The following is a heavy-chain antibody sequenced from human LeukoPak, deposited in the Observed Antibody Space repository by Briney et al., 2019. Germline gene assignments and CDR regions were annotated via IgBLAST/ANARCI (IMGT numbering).Heavy chain of an antibody. D-gene: IGHD3-22*01. CDR3: AKEGNFYDISGSWEYFQH. J-gene: IGHJ1*01. Sequence: GGSLRLSCAASGFTFSNYAMSWVRQAPGKGLEWVSGISGTGGSTYNADSVKGRFIISRDNSKNALYLQMNSLRAEDTAVYYCAKEGNFYDISGSWEYFQHWGQGTLVTVSS. CDR1: GFTFSNYA. CDR2: ISGTGGST. V-gene: IGHV3-23*01.